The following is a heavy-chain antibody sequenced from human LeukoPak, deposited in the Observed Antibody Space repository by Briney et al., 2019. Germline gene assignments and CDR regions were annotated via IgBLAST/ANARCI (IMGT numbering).Heavy chain of an antibody. Sequence: ASVKVSCKASGYTFTGYYMHWVRQAPGEGLEWMGWINPNSGGTKYAQKFQGRVTMTRDTSINTPYMEVRRLTSDDTPVYYCARERGTLAVAGDAVDIWGQGTMVTVSS. J-gene: IGHJ3*02. D-gene: IGHD6-19*01. CDR3: ARERGTLAVAGDAVDI. V-gene: IGHV1-2*02. CDR2: INPNSGGT. CDR1: GYTFTGYY.